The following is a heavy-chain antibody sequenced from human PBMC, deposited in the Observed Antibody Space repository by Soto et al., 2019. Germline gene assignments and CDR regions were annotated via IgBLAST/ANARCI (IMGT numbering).Heavy chain of an antibody. V-gene: IGHV1-69*04. D-gene: IGHD2-21*01. CDR2: IIPILGIA. Sequence: ASVKVSCKASGGTFSSYTISWVRQAPGQGLEWMGRIIPILGIANYAQKFQGRVTITADKSTSTAYMELSSLRSEDTAVYYCVREGGGEGVAEFDLWGRGTLVTVSS. J-gene: IGHJ2*01. CDR1: GGTFSSYT. CDR3: VREGGGEGVAEFDL.